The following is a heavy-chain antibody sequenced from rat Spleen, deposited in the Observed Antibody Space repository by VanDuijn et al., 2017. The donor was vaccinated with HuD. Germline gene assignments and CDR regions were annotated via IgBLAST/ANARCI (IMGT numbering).Heavy chain of an antibody. J-gene: IGHJ4*01. D-gene: IGHD1-12*01. CDR3: TRYYEGYVMDA. CDR2: IINTGGST. Sequence: EVQLVESGGGLVQPGKSLKLSCAASGFTFSDYYMVWVRQAPGKGLEWVASIINTGGSTYYPDSVMGRFTISRDNAKSTLYLQMNSLRSEDPAISYCTRYYEGYVMDAWGQGASVTVSS. V-gene: IGHV5-31*01. CDR1: GFTFSDYY.